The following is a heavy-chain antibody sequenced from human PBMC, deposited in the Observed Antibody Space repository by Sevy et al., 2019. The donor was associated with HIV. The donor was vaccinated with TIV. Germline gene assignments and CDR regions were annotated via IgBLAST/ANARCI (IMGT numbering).Heavy chain of an antibody. Sequence: SETLSLTCSVSDDSFSSYYWSWIRQPAGKGLEWIGRVYPSGSTNYNPSLKSRVTMSVDTSKKEFSLKLRSVTAADTAVSYCARGGQWAFDIWGQGTLVTVSS. CDR3: ARGGQWAFDI. D-gene: IGHD6-19*01. V-gene: IGHV4-4*07. J-gene: IGHJ3*02. CDR2: VYPSGST. CDR1: DDSFSSYY.